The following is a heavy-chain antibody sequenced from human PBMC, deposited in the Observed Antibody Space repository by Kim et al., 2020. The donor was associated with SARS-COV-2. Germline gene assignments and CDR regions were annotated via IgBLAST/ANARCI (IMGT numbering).Heavy chain of an antibody. V-gene: IGHV1-3*01. D-gene: IGHD6-19*01. CDR2: INAGNGNT. CDR1: GYTFTSYA. J-gene: IGHJ4*02. Sequence: ASVKVSCKASGYTFTSYAMHWVRQAPGQRLEWMGWINAGNGNTKYSRKFQGRVTITRDTSASTAYMELSSLRSEDTAVYYCAREIRGRGSSGWYLIFDYWGQGTLVTVSS. CDR3: AREIRGRGSSGWYLIFDY.